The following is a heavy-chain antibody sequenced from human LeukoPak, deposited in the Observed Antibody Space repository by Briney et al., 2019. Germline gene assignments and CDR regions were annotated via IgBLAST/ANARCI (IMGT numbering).Heavy chain of an antibody. V-gene: IGHV3-74*01. D-gene: IGHD4-23*01. CDR2: INSDGSSA. Sequence: GGSLRLSCAASGFTFSSYWMQWVRQAPGKGLVWVSRINSDGSSASYADSVKGRFTISRDNAKNTLYLEMNSLRAEDTAVYYCARHLTYGGWNSWGQGTLVTVSS. CDR1: GFTFSSYW. J-gene: IGHJ4*02. CDR3: ARHLTYGGWNS.